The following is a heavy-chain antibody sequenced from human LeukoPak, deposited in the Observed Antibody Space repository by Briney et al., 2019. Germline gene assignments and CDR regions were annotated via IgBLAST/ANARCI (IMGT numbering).Heavy chain of an antibody. CDR1: RFTFSDYY. D-gene: IGHD4-17*01. Sequence: GGSLRLSCAASRFTFSDYYMSWIRQAPGKGLEWVSYISSSSSYTNYADSVKGRFTISRDNAKNSLYLQMNSLRAEDTAVYYCARGGYGDYEFDYWGQGTLVTVSS. CDR3: ARGGYGDYEFDY. J-gene: IGHJ4*02. V-gene: IGHV3-11*06. CDR2: ISSSSSYT.